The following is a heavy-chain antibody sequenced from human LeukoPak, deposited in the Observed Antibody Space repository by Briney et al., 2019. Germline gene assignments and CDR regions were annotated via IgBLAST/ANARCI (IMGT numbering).Heavy chain of an antibody. CDR1: GGSISSNSNY. J-gene: IGHJ4*02. Sequence: SETLSLTCTVSGGSISSNSNYWAWIRPPPGRGLEWIGSISYGGSTYYSPSLESRVTISVDTSKNQFSLKLSSVTAADTAVYYCARQALGFFDHRRQGTLVTVSS. V-gene: IGHV4-39*01. CDR2: ISYGGST. D-gene: IGHD7-27*01. CDR3: ARQALGFFDH.